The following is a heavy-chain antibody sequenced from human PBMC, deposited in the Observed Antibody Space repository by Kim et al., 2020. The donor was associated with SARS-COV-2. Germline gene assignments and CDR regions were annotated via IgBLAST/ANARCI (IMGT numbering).Heavy chain of an antibody. CDR2: ISAYNGNT. CDR1: GYTFTSYG. V-gene: IGHV1-18*04. Sequence: ASVKVSCKASGYTFTSYGISWVRQAPGQGLEWMGWISAYNGNTNYAQKLQGRVTMTTDTSTSTAYMELRSLRSDDTAVYYCARDERTNYYGSGIYMWFDPWGQGTLVTVSS. D-gene: IGHD3-10*01. CDR3: ARDERTNYYGSGIYMWFDP. J-gene: IGHJ5*02.